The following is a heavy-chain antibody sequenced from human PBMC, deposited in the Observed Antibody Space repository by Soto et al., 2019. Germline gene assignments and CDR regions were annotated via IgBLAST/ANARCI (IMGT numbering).Heavy chain of an antibody. J-gene: IGHJ4*02. CDR2: INAGNGNT. CDR1: GYTFTSYA. Sequence: GASVKASCKASGYTFTSYASRWVRQAPGQRLEWMGWINAGNGNTKYSQKFQGRVTITRDTSASTAYMELSSLRSEDTAVYYCARSIVVVPALDYWGPGPLITVSS. V-gene: IGHV1-3*01. CDR3: ARSIVVVPALDY. D-gene: IGHD2-21*02.